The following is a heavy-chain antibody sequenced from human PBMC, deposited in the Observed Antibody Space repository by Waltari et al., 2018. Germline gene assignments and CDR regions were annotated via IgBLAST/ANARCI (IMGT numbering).Heavy chain of an antibody. Sequence: QLQLHESGPGLVQPSETLSLACSVSGDSVVRNYWSWIRQSAGKGMEWIGRIYVGGTTNYNPALSGRVSMSVDMSKNQIFLKIMSVTAADTGVYYCARETRHGDWFDPWGQGTLVTVSS. D-gene: IGHD3-16*01. CDR3: ARETRHGDWFDP. J-gene: IGHJ5*02. V-gene: IGHV4-4*07. CDR1: GDSVVRNY. CDR2: IYVGGTT.